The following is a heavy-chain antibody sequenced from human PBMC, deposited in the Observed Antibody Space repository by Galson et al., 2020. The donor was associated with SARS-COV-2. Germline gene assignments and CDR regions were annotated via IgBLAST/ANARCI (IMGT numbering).Heavy chain of an antibody. CDR2: ISRSGVGT. V-gene: IGHV3-23*01. Sequence: GESLQISCAASGFIFSNYDISWVRQAPGKGLEWVSTISRSGVGTFYSDSVRGRFTISRDNSKNTLSLQMNSLRADDTALYYCAKDPGYSYGTYFDYWGQGTLVTVSS. CDR1: GFIFSNYD. J-gene: IGHJ4*02. D-gene: IGHD5-18*01. CDR3: AKDPGYSYGTYFDY.